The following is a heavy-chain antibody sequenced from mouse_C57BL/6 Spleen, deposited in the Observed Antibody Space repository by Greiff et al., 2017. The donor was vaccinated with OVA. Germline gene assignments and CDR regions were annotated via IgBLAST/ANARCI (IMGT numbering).Heavy chain of an antibody. CDR2: IDPANGNT. J-gene: IGHJ4*01. Sequence: VQLKQSVAELVRPGASVKLSCTASGFNIKNTYMHWVKQRPDQGLEGIGRIDPANGNTKYAPNFQGKATITAATSSNTAYLQLSSLPSEDTAIYYCASPIYYYGSSPHFYAMDYWGQGTSVTVSS. CDR3: ASPIYYYGSSPHFYAMDY. D-gene: IGHD1-1*01. V-gene: IGHV14-3*01. CDR1: GFNIKNTY.